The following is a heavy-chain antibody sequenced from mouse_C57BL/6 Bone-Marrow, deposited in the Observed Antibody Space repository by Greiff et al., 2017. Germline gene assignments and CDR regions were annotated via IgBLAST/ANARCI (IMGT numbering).Heavy chain of an antibody. J-gene: IGHJ1*03. Sequence: EVQLQQSGGGLVQPGGSLSLSCAASGFTFTDYYMSWVRQPPGKALEWLGFIRNKANGYTTEYSASVKGRFTISRDNSQSILYLQMNALRAEDSATYYCARSYYYGSSSDWYFDVWGTGTTVTVSS. CDR1: GFTFTDYY. V-gene: IGHV7-3*01. D-gene: IGHD1-1*01. CDR2: IRNKANGYTT. CDR3: ARSYYYGSSSDWYFDV.